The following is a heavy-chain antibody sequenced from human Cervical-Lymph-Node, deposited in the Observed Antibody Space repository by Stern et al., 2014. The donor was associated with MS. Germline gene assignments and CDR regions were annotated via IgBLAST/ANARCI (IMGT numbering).Heavy chain of an antibody. CDR1: GYTFTSYY. V-gene: IGHV1-46*03. CDR3: SRPDTVNTAMVGDY. J-gene: IGHJ4*02. CDR2: INPSDGST. Sequence: QVQLVQSGAEVKKPGASVKVSCKASGYTFTSYYMHWVRQAPGQGLEWMGIINPSDGSTNYAQKFQCRVTMTRDTSTSTVYMKLSGLRSEDTAVYYCSRPDTVNTAMVGDYWGQGTLVTVSS. D-gene: IGHD5-18*01.